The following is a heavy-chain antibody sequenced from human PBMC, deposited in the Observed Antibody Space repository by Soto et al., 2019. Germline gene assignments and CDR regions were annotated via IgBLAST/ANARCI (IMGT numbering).Heavy chain of an antibody. CDR2: ISYDGSNK. CDR3: AKAHGYYDILTGAIGY. J-gene: IGHJ4*02. D-gene: IGHD3-9*01. CDR1: GFTFSSYG. Sequence: GSLRLSCAASGFTFSSYGMHWVRQAPGKGLEWVAVISYDGSNKYYADSVKGRFTISRDNSKNTLYLQMNSLRAEDTAVYYCAKAHGYYDILTGAIGYWGQGTLVTGSS. V-gene: IGHV3-30*18.